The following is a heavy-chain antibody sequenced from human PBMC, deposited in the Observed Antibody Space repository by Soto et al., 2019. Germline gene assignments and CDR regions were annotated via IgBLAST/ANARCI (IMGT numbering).Heavy chain of an antibody. CDR1: GFTFISYA. V-gene: IGHV1-3*01. CDR3: ARDISGEWWGGESWIDP. D-gene: IGHD2-15*01. J-gene: IGHJ5*02. CDR2: INAGNGYT. Sequence: ASVKVSCKTSGFTFISYAMHWVRQAPGQRLEWMGWINAGNGYTKYSQNFQGRVTITRDTSASTAYMDLSSLRSEDTAVYYCARDISGEWWGGESWIDPWGQGTLVTVSS.